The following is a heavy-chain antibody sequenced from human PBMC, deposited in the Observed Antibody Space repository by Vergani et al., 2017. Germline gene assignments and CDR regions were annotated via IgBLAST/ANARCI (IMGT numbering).Heavy chain of an antibody. D-gene: IGHD6-6*01. Sequence: QVQLVQSGAEVKKPGSSVKVSCKASGGTFSSYTISWVRQAPGQGLEWMGRIIPILGIANYAQKFQGRVTITADKSTSTAYMELSSLRSEDTAVYYCASSMAGDGMDVWGQGTTVTVSS. CDR2: IIPILGIA. J-gene: IGHJ6*02. CDR3: ASSMAGDGMDV. V-gene: IGHV1-69*02. CDR1: GGTFSSYT.